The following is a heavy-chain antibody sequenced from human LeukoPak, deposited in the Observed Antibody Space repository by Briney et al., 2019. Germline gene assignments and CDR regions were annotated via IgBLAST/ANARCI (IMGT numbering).Heavy chain of an antibody. Sequence: PGGSLRLSCAASGFILSNYGMSWVRQAPGKGLEWVSSISFSSTHIYYADSIQGRFTISRDNAENSLYLQMNSLRAEDTAVYYCARDIGYCSGGSCLRAYYYMDVWGKGTTVTASS. CDR1: GFILSNYG. V-gene: IGHV3-21*06. D-gene: IGHD2-15*01. CDR3: ARDIGYCSGGSCLRAYYYMDV. CDR2: ISFSSTHI. J-gene: IGHJ6*03.